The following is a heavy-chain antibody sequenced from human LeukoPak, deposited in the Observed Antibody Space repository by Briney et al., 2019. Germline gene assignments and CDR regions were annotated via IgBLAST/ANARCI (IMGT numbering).Heavy chain of an antibody. Sequence: PGGSLRLSCVASGFTFSEYYMGWIRQATGKGLEWVSYISSSSSYTNYADSVKGRFTVSRDNAKNSLYLQMNSLRAEDTAVYYCARAEEQWLSYFDYWGQGTLSPSPQ. CDR1: GFTFSEYY. J-gene: IGHJ4*02. CDR3: ARAEEQWLSYFDY. V-gene: IGHV3-11*05. D-gene: IGHD6-19*01. CDR2: ISSSSSYT.